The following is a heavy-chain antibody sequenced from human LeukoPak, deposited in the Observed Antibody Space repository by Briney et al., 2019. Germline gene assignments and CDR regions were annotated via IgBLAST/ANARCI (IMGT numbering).Heavy chain of an antibody. Sequence: PGGSLRLSCAASGFTFSSYAMHWVRQAPGKGLEWVAVISYDGSNKYYADSVKGRFTISRDNSKNTLYLQMNSLRAEDTAVYYCARDYCSGGSCYLKKWGQGTLVTVSS. CDR3: ARDYCSGGSCYLKK. J-gene: IGHJ4*02. CDR2: ISYDGSNK. CDR1: GFTFSSYA. D-gene: IGHD2-15*01. V-gene: IGHV3-30*04.